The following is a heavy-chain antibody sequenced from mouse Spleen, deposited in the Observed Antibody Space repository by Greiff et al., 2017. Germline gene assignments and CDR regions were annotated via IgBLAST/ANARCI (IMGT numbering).Heavy chain of an antibody. J-gene: IGHJ2*01. CDR3: ARQGRSFDY. Sequence: DVMLVESGGGLVKPGGSLKLSCAASGFTFSSYAMSWVRQTPEKRLEWVATISSGGSYTYYPDSVKGRFTISRDNAKNTLYLQMSSLRSEDTAMYYCARQGRSFDYWGQGTTLTVSS. CDR2: ISSGGSYT. CDR1: GFTFSSYA. V-gene: IGHV5-9-1*01.